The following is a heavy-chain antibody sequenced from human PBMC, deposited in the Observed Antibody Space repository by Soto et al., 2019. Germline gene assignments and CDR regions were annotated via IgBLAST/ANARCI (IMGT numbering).Heavy chain of an antibody. V-gene: IGHV1-3*01. Sequence: GASVKVSCKASGYTFTTFSIHWVRHAPGQRLEWMGWINGGNGNTWYSRQFQGRITITSDTSASTAYMEVSSLRPEDTAVFYCARSSKDSYFMDVWGKGTTVTVSS. CDR3: ARSSKDSYFMDV. CDR1: GYTFTTFS. CDR2: INGGNGNT. J-gene: IGHJ6*03.